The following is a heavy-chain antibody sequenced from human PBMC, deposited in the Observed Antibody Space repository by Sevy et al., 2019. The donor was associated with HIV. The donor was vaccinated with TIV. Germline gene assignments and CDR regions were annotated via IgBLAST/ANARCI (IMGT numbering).Heavy chain of an antibody. Sequence: GGSLRLSCAASGFTFSDHYMEWVRHAPGKGLEWVGRTRNKADSYTTEYAAFVKGRFTISRDDSKNSLYLQMNSLKTEDTAVYYCAAPAGIAAAGRVFDYWGQGSLVTVSS. V-gene: IGHV3-72*01. CDR1: GFTFSDHY. CDR2: TRNKADSYTT. D-gene: IGHD6-13*01. J-gene: IGHJ4*02. CDR3: AAPAGIAAAGRVFDY.